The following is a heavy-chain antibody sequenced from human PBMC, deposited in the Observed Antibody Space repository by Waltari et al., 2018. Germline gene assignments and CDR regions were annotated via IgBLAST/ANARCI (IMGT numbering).Heavy chain of an antibody. CDR1: GFTFSSYS. CDR2: ISSSSSTI. D-gene: IGHD6-6*01. CDR3: ARDPFGVTAARPDY. J-gene: IGHJ4*02. Sequence: EVYLVESGGALVQPGGSLRLSCAASGFTFSSYSMNWVRQAPRKGVEWVSYISSSSSTIYSADAVKGRFTISRDNAKNSLYLQMNSLRDEDTAVYYCARDPFGVTAARPDYWGQGTLVTVSS. V-gene: IGHV3-48*02.